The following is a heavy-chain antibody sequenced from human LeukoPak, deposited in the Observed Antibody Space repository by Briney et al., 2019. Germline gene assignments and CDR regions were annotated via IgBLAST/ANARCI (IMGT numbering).Heavy chain of an antibody. V-gene: IGHV4-39*01. CDR3: ASFEVDSIGNYYINV. CDR1: GDSVSSVGSSNYC. D-gene: IGHD5-12*01. J-gene: IGHJ6*03. Sequence: PSETLSLTCTVSGDSVSSVGSSNYCWGWIRQTPGKGLQWIGGVYFGGLTYYSPSLESRVTISADTSRYQFFLNLTSVTAADTAVYFCASFEVDSIGNYYINVWGKGTAVIVS. CDR2: VYFGGLT.